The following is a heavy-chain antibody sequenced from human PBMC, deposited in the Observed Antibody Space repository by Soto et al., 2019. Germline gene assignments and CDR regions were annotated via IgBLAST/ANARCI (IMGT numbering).Heavy chain of an antibody. V-gene: IGHV1-24*01. CDR3: ATWSSGSYSPFQH. D-gene: IGHD1-26*01. CDR2: FDSEDGET. CDR1: GYARSEFS. Sequence: SVKGYWKVSGYARSEFSGPRVRQATGKGREWRGGFDSEDGETIYAQKFQGRVTMTEDTSTDTAHMELSSLRSEDTAEYYCATWSSGSYSPFQHWGQGTLGTV. J-gene: IGHJ1*01.